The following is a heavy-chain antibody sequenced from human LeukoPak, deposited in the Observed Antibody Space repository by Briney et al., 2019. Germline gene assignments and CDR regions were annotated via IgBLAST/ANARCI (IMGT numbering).Heavy chain of an antibody. CDR2: IYYSGST. V-gene: IGHV4-59*01. Sequence: SETLSLTCTVSGGSISSYYWSWIRQPPGKGLEWIGYIYYSGSTNYNPSLKSRVTISVGTSKNQFSLKLSSVTAADTAVYYCASSDSEVVTPSYWGQGTLVTVSS. CDR1: GGSISSYY. J-gene: IGHJ4*02. CDR3: ASSDSEVVTPSY. D-gene: IGHD4-23*01.